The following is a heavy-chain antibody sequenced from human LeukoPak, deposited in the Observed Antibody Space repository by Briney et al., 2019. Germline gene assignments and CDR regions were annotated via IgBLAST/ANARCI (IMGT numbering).Heavy chain of an antibody. D-gene: IGHD2-2*02. CDR2: ISYDGSNK. Sequence: GGSLRLSCAASGFTFSSYAMHWVRQAPGKGLEWVAVISYDGSNKYYADSVKGRVTISRDNSKNTLYLQMNSLRAEDTAVYYCARDRGRYCSSTSCYTTGIYYYYGMDVWGQGTTVTVSS. V-gene: IGHV3-30-3*01. CDR1: GFTFSSYA. CDR3: ARDRGRYCSSTSCYTTGIYYYYGMDV. J-gene: IGHJ6*02.